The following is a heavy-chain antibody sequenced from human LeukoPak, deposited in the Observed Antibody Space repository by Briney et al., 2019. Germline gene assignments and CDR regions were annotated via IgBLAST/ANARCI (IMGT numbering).Heavy chain of an antibody. V-gene: IGHV3-48*04. Sequence: GGSLRLSCAASGFTFSSYSMNWVRQAPGKGLEWVSYISSSGSTKYYADSVKGRFTISRDNAKNSLYLQMNSLRAEDTAVYYCARDTGKWRPFDYWGQGTLVTVSS. J-gene: IGHJ4*02. CDR1: GFTFSSYS. CDR3: ARDTGKWRPFDY. D-gene: IGHD1-14*01. CDR2: ISSSGSTK.